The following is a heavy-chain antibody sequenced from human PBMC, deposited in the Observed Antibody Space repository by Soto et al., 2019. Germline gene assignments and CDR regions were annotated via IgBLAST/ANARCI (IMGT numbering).Heavy chain of an antibody. CDR3: AEKPGGSGREYYFEY. Sequence: QVQLVESGGGVVQPGRSLRLSCAASGFTFSSYGMHWVRQAPGKGLEWVAVISYDGSNKYYADSVKGRFTISRDNSKNTMYLQMNSLRPEGTAVYYCAEKPGGSGREYYFEYCCQGTLVSVCS. J-gene: IGHJ4*02. CDR2: ISYDGSNK. V-gene: IGHV3-30*18. CDR1: GFTFSSYG. D-gene: IGHD3-16*01.